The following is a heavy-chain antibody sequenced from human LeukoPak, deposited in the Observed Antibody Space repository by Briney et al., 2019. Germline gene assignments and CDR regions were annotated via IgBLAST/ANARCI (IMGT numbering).Heavy chain of an antibody. J-gene: IGHJ4*02. V-gene: IGHV4-4*07. Sequence: PSETLSLTCAVSGGSISSYYWSWVRQPAGKGLEWIGRIYTSGSTNYNPSLKTLFTMSVDTSKNQFSLKLSSVTAADTAVYYCARDNRRAFDYWGQGTLVTVSS. CDR2: IYTSGST. CDR3: ARDNRRAFDY. CDR1: GGSISSYY. D-gene: IGHD1-14*01.